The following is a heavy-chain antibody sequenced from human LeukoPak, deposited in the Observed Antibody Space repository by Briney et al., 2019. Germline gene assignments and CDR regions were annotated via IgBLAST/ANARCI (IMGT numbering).Heavy chain of an antibody. CDR3: ARGDDVTGYYPCWFDP. CDR2: IIPIFGTA. V-gene: IGHV1-69*13. Sequence: ASVKVSCKASGCTFSSYAISWVRQAPGQGLEWMGGIIPIFGTANYAQKFQGRVTITADESTSTAYMELSSLRTEDTAVYYCARGDDVTGYYPCWFDPWGQGTLVTVSS. CDR1: GCTFSSYA. D-gene: IGHD3-9*01. J-gene: IGHJ5*02.